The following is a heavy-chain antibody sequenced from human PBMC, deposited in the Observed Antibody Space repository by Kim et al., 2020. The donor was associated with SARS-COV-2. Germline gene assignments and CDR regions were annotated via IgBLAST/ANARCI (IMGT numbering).Heavy chain of an antibody. CDR1: GFTFSSYA. Sequence: GGSLRLSCAASGFTFSSYAMSWVRQAPGKGLEWVSVIYSGGSSTYYADSVKGWFTISRDNSKNTLYLQMNSLRAEDTAVYYCAKDRPTGIVGVYGMDVWGQGTTVTVSS. CDR3: AKDRPTGIVGVYGMDV. CDR2: IYSGGSST. D-gene: IGHD1-26*01. V-gene: IGHV3-23*03. J-gene: IGHJ6*02.